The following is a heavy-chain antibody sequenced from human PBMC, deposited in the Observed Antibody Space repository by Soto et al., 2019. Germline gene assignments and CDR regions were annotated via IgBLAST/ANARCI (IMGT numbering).Heavy chain of an antibody. D-gene: IGHD4-17*01. CDR2: XNPGGXST. CDR1: GCTFTRYY. CDR3: AIPITVKDFDI. V-gene: IGHV1-46*03. J-gene: IGHJ4*02. Sequence: GXSVKVSCKASGCTFTRYYMHWVRQAPGQVVEWMGIXNPGGXSTSYAQKSQGXVTMARDTXTSTVYRELSSLRYEDKDVYYCAIPITVKDFDIWGKGTLVTVYS.